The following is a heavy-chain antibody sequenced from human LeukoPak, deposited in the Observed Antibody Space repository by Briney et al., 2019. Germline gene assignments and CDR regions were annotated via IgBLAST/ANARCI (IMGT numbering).Heavy chain of an antibody. Sequence: RRSLRPSCTVSGFTFTRFATNWVSPAPGEGLQWVSYISSSSTIYYADSVKGRFTISRDNAKNSLYLQMNSLRDEDTAVYYCARDTGDGSYDYWGQGTLVTVSS. CDR3: ARDTGDGSYDY. V-gene: IGHV3-48*02. J-gene: IGHJ4*02. CDR1: GFTFTRFA. D-gene: IGHD1-26*01. CDR2: ISSSSTI.